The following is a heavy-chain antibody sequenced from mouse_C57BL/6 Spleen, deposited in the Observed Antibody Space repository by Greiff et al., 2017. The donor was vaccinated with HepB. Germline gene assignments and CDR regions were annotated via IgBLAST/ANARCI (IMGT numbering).Heavy chain of an antibody. J-gene: IGHJ4*01. V-gene: IGHV1-15*01. CDR2: IDPETGGT. D-gene: IGHD1-1*01. CDR3: TRRGSGYAMDY. CDR1: GYTFTDYE. Sequence: VQLQQSGAELVRPGASVTLSCKASGYTFTDYEMHWVKQTPVHGLEWIGAIDPETGGTAYNQKFKGKAILTADKSYSTAYMELRSLTSEDSAVYYCTRRGSGYAMDYWGQGTSVTVSS.